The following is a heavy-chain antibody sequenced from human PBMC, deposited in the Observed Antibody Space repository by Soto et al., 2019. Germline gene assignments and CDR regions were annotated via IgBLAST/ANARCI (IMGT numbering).Heavy chain of an antibody. CDR1: GYTFTSYG. CDR3: VYYYDSSGRRRDAFDS. D-gene: IGHD3-22*01. Sequence: QVQLVQSGAEVKKPGASVKVSCKASGYTFTSYGISWVRQAPGQGLEWMGWIRAYNGNTNYAQKLQGRVTMTTDTSTSTADMELRSLRSVDTAVYYCVYYYDSSGRRRDAFDSWGQGTMVTVSS. V-gene: IGHV1-18*01. J-gene: IGHJ3*02. CDR2: IRAYNGNT.